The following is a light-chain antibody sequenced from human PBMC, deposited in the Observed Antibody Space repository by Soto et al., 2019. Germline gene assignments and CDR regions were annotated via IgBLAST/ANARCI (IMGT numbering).Light chain of an antibody. Sequence: QSVLTQPPSASGTPGQRITISCSGGNSNIGSNFVYWYHHLPGTAPKLLIYRNDQRPSGVPDRFSGSKSGTSASLAISGLQSEDEADYYCAAWDDSLNGYVFGTGTKVTVL. CDR1: NSNIGSNF. CDR2: RND. V-gene: IGLV1-44*01. J-gene: IGLJ1*01. CDR3: AAWDDSLNGYV.